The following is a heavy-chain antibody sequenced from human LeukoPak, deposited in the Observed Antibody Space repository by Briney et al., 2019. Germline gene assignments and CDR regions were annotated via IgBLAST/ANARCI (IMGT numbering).Heavy chain of an antibody. D-gene: IGHD3-22*01. Sequence: GGSLTLSCAASGFNFSSYAMNWVRQAPGKGLEWVAVISYDGSNKYYADSVKGRFTISRDNSKNTLYLQMNSLRAEDTAVYYCAKGYYYDSSGYWGYFDYWGQGTLVTVSS. CDR2: ISYDGSNK. J-gene: IGHJ4*02. CDR1: GFNFSSYA. V-gene: IGHV3-30*04. CDR3: AKGYYYDSSGYWGYFDY.